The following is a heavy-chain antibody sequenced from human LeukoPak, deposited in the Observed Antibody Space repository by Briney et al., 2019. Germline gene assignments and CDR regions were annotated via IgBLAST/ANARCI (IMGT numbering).Heavy chain of an antibody. CDR2: IYTSGST. CDR3: ARAKGIAAAGTVTYFDY. D-gene: IGHD6-13*01. Sequence: SETLSLTCTVSGGSISSYYWSWIRQPAGKGLEWIGRIYTSGSTNYNPSLKSRVTMSVDTSKNQFSLKLSSVTAADTAVYYCARAKGIAAAGTVTYFDYWGQGTLVTVSS. V-gene: IGHV4-4*07. J-gene: IGHJ4*02. CDR1: GGSISSYY.